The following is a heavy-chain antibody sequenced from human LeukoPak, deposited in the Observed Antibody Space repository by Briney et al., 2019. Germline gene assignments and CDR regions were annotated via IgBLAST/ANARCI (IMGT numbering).Heavy chain of an antibody. CDR2: INPNSGGT. CDR1: GYTFTGYY. J-gene: IGHJ6*03. V-gene: IGHV1-2*02. CDR3: ARDGGYGSGSYRVYYSYMDV. D-gene: IGHD3-10*01. Sequence: ASVKVSCKASGYTFTGYYMHWVRQAPGQGLEWMGWINPNSGGTNYAQKFQGRVTMTRDTSISTAYMELSRLRSDDTAVYYCARDGGYGSGSYRVYYSYMDVWGKGTTVTVS.